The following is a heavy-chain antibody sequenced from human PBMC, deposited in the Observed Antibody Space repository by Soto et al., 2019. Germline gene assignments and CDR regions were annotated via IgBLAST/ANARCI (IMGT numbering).Heavy chain of an antibody. CDR2: IIPIFGTA. V-gene: IGHV1-69*13. D-gene: IGHD2-2*01. CDR3: ALGVVPAATYYYYGMDV. J-gene: IGHJ6*02. Sequence: GASVKVSCKASGGTFSSYAISWVRQAPGQGLEWMGGIIPIFGTANYAQKFQGRVTITADESTSTAYMELSSLRSEDTAVYYCALGVVPAATYYYYGMDVWGQGTMVTVSS. CDR1: GGTFSSYA.